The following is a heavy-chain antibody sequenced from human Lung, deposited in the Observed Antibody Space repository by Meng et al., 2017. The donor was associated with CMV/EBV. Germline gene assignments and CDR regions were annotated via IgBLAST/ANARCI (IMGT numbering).Heavy chain of an antibody. J-gene: IGHJ4*02. Sequence: SLRLSCEASGFTFSSYNMNWVRQAPGKGLEWVSSTDTSSSYIYYADSVKGRFTISRDNAKNSLYLQMNSLRAEDTALYYCVRRAQGDYWGQGTLVTVSS. CDR3: VRRAQGDY. CDR2: TDTSSSYI. CDR1: GFTFSSYN. V-gene: IGHV3-21*01.